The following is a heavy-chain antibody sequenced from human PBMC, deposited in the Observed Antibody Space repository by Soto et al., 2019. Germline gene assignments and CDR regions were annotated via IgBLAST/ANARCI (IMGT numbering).Heavy chain of an antibody. CDR3: AHSDVDYGDYPPGSSHFDY. V-gene: IGHV2-5*01. Sequence: QLTLKESGPTLVKPTQTLTLTCTFSGFSLSTSGVGVRWIRQPPGKALEWLALIYWNDDKRYSPSLKSRLTSTKDTSKNQVVLTMTHMDPVDTATYYCAHSDVDYGDYPPGSSHFDYWGQGNLVTVSS. J-gene: IGHJ4*02. CDR2: IYWNDDK. CDR1: GFSLSTSGVG. D-gene: IGHD4-17*01.